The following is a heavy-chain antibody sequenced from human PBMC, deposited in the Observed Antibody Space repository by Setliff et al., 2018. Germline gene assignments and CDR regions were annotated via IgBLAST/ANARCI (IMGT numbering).Heavy chain of an antibody. CDR2: ISTRSGTR. J-gene: IGHJ6*03. CDR3: ARLALTGYDSSGYYYALEYYYYMDV. V-gene: IGHV3-48*01. Sequence: QTSETLSLSCATSGFSFSNYGMTWVRQAPGKGLEWISYISTRSGTRYYADSVKGRFTISRDNANQSLYLQMNSLRAEDTAVYYCARLALTGYDSSGYYYALEYYYYMDVWGKGTTVTVSS. CDR1: GFSFSNYG. D-gene: IGHD3-22*01.